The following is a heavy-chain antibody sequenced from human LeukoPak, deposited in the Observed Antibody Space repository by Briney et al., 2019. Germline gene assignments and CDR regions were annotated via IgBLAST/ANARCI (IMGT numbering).Heavy chain of an antibody. D-gene: IGHD6-19*01. Sequence: PGGSRRLSCAASGFTFSSYWMSWVRQAPGKGLEWVANIKQDGSEKYYVDSVKGRFTISRDNAKNSLYLQMNSLRAEDTAVYYCARVGYSSGWYSYYYYGMDVWGQGTTVTVSS. CDR2: IKQDGSEK. CDR1: GFTFSSYW. J-gene: IGHJ6*02. V-gene: IGHV3-7*01. CDR3: ARVGYSSGWYSYYYYGMDV.